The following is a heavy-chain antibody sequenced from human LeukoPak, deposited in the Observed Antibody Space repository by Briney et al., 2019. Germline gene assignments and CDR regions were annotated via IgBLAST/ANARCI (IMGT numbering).Heavy chain of an antibody. CDR1: GFTFSNYW. J-gene: IGHJ6*03. Sequence: GGSLRLSCAASGFTFSNYWMGYVRQAPGKGLEWVANIKEDGSEKYYVDSVKGRFTISRDNAKNSLYLQMSSLRAEDTAVYYCARARRGYSYGYYYYMDVWGKGTTVTVSS. V-gene: IGHV3-7*01. CDR3: ARARRGYSYGYYYYMDV. CDR2: IKEDGSEK. D-gene: IGHD5-18*01.